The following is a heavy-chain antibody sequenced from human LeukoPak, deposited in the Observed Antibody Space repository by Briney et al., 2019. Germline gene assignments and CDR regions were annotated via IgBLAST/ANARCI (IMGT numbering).Heavy chain of an antibody. J-gene: IGHJ4*02. CDR3: ATDPITRTRIAAAVAFDY. D-gene: IGHD6-13*01. V-gene: IGHV1-24*01. CDR1: GYTLTELS. CDR2: FDPEDGET. Sequence: ASVNVSCKVSGYTLTELSMHWVRQAPGKGLEWMGGFDPEDGETIYAQKFQGRVTMTEDTSTDTAYMELSSLRSEDTAVYYCATDPITRTRIAAAVAFDYWGQGTLVTVSS.